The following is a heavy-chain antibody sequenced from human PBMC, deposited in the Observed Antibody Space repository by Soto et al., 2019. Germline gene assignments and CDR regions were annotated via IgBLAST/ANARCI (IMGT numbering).Heavy chain of an antibody. CDR3: ARGLSRYYYGSGSPDYYGMDV. CDR1: GGSISSGGYS. V-gene: IGHV4-30-2*01. CDR2: IYHSGST. J-gene: IGHJ6*02. D-gene: IGHD3-10*01. Sequence: SETLSLTCAFSGGSISSGGYSLSWIRQPPGKGLEWIGYIYHSGSTYYNPSLKSRVTISVDRSKNQFSLKLSSVTAADTAVYYCARGLSRYYYGSGSPDYYGMDVWGQGTTVTVSS.